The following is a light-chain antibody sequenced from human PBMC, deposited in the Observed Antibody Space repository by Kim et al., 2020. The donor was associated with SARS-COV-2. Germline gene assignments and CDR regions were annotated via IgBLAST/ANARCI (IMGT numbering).Light chain of an antibody. CDR2: DVS. CDR3: SSYTAASTWV. V-gene: IGLV2-14*03. CDR1: SSDIGGYKY. J-gene: IGLJ3*02. Sequence: QSALTQPASVSGSPGQSITISCIGSSSDIGGYKYVSWYQQHPGKPPKLMISDVSKRPSGVSTRFSGSKSGNTAALTISGLRADDEADYYCSSYTAASTWVFGGGTKVTVL.